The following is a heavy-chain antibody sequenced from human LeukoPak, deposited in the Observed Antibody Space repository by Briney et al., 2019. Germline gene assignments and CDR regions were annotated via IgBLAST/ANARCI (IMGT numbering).Heavy chain of an antibody. CDR1: GFTFSNYA. D-gene: IGHD1-1*01. Sequence: PGGSLRLSCAASGFTFSNYAMSWDRQAPGKGLEWVSTISNSGDATYYADSVKGRFTISRDNSKNTLYLQMNSLRAEDTAVYYCAKAPPYKKYFDYWGQGTLVTVSS. CDR2: ISNSGDAT. V-gene: IGHV3-23*01. J-gene: IGHJ4*02. CDR3: AKAPPYKKYFDY.